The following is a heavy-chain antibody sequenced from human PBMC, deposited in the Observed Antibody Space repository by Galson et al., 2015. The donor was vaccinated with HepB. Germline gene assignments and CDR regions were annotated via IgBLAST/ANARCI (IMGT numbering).Heavy chain of an antibody. Sequence: SLRLSCAASGFTFSSYAINWVRQAPGKGLEWVSAISGSGGSTYYADSVKGRFTISRDNSKNTLYLEMKNLRAEDTAVYYCAKGKVVAATPYGLDVWGQGTTVTVSS. V-gene: IGHV3-23*01. D-gene: IGHD2-15*01. CDR1: GFTFSSYA. CDR3: AKGKVVAATPYGLDV. J-gene: IGHJ6*02. CDR2: ISGSGGST.